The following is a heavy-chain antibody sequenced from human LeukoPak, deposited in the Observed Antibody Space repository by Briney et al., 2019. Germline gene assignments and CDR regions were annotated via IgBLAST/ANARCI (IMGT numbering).Heavy chain of an antibody. CDR3: ARSSYGSGSYSRI. Sequence: WASVKVSCKASGYTFTGYYMHWVRQAPGQGLEWMGWINPNSGGTNYAQKFQGRVTMTRDTSISTAYMELSRLRSDDTAVYYCARSSYGSGSYSRIWGQGTLVIVSS. J-gene: IGHJ4*02. CDR1: GYTFTGYY. D-gene: IGHD3-10*01. V-gene: IGHV1-2*02. CDR2: INPNSGGT.